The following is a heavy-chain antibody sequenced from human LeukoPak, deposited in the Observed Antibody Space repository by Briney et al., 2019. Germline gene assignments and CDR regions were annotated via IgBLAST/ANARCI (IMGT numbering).Heavy chain of an antibody. CDR3: ASSRSSTSSEFLQGDY. J-gene: IGHJ4*02. D-gene: IGHD2-2*01. Sequence: GGSLRLSCAASGFTFSSYAMHWVRQAPGKGLEWVAVISYDGSNKYYADSVKGRFTISRDNSKNTLYLQMNSLRAEDTAVYYCASSRSSTSSEFLQGDYWGQGTLVTVSS. V-gene: IGHV3-30*04. CDR2: ISYDGSNK. CDR1: GFTFSSYA.